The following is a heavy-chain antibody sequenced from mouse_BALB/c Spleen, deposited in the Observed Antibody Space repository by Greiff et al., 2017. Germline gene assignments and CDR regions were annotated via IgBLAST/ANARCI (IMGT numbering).Heavy chain of an antibody. Sequence: VQLQQSGAELVKPGASVTLSCKASGFTFTSYWMHWVKQRPGQGLEWIGEINPSNGRTNYNEKFKSKATLTVDKSSSTAYMQLSSLTSEDSAVYYCARGGLRGFADWGQGTLVTVSA. CDR3: ARGGLRGFAD. CDR2: INPSNGRT. J-gene: IGHJ3*01. D-gene: IGHD2-4*01. CDR1: GFTFTSYW. V-gene: IGHV1S81*02.